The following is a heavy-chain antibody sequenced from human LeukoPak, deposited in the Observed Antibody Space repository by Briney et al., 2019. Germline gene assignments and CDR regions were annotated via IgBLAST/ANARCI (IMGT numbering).Heavy chain of an antibody. CDR1: GFTFSSYG. V-gene: IGHV3-30*18. J-gene: IGHJ4*02. CDR3: AKKLYSIPHYFDY. D-gene: IGHD6-13*01. CDR2: ISYDGSNK. Sequence: PGGSLRLSCAASGFTFSSYGMHWVRQAPGKGLEWVAVISYDGSNKYYADSVKGRFTISRDNSKNTLYLQMNSLRAEDTAVYYCAKKLYSIPHYFDYWGQGTLVTVSS.